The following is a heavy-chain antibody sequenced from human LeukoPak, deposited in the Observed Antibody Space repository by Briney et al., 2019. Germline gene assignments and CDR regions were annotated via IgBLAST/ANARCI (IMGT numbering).Heavy chain of an antibody. Sequence: KPSETLPLTCTVSGGSISSYYWSWIRQPPGKGLEWIGYIYYSGSTNYNPSLKSRVTISVDTSKNQFSLKLSSVTAADTAVYYCATGAGGSYYPLFDYWGQGTLVTVSS. CDR1: GGSISSYY. CDR3: ATGAGGSYYPLFDY. D-gene: IGHD1-26*01. V-gene: IGHV4-59*01. CDR2: IYYSGST. J-gene: IGHJ4*02.